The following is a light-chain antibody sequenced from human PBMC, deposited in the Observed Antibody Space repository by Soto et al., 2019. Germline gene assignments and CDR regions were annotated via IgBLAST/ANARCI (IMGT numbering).Light chain of an antibody. CDR1: SSDIGGYNY. CDR2: DVS. Sequence: QSVLTQPASVSGSPGQSITFSCTGTSSDIGGYNYVSWYQQHPGKAPKLMIFDVSNRPSGVSSRFSGSRSGNTASLTISGLQAEDEADYYCSSYTPSTVLFGGGTKLTVL. CDR3: SSYTPSTVL. J-gene: IGLJ2*01. V-gene: IGLV2-14*01.